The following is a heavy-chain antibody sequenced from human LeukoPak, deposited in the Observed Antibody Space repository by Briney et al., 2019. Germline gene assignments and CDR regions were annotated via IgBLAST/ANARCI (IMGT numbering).Heavy chain of an antibody. CDR2: INPNSGGT. J-gene: IGHJ6*03. CDR1: GYTFTGYY. V-gene: IGHV1-2*02. D-gene: IGHD6-13*01. CDR3: ARGEYSSSWYVHYYYYYMDV. Sequence: ASVKVSCKASGYTFTGYYMHWVRQAPGQGLEWMGWINPNSGGTNYAQKFQGRVTMTRDTSISTAYMELSMLRSDDTAVYYCARGEYSSSWYVHYYYYYMDVWGKGTTVTVSS.